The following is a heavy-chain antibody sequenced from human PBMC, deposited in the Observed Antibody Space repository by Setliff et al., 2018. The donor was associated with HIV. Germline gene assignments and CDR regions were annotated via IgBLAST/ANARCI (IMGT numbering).Heavy chain of an antibody. Sequence: SETLSLTCTASGGSISSYYWSWIRQPPGKGLAWIGYIYYSGSTNYNPSLKSRFTISVDTSKNQFSLKLSSVTAADTAVYYCARGAELLWFGELHNIPYFDYWGQGTLVTVSS. CDR2: IYYSGST. CDR1: GGSISSYY. CDR3: ARGAELLWFGELHNIPYFDY. D-gene: IGHD3-10*01. V-gene: IGHV4-59*01. J-gene: IGHJ4*02.